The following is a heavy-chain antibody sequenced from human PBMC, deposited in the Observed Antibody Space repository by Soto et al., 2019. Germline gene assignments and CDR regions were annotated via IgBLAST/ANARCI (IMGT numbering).Heavy chain of an antibody. CDR3: ALRRPGDYFDY. V-gene: IGHV1-69*13. Sequence: GASVKVSCKASGGTFSSYAISWVRQAPGQGLEWMGGIIPIFGTANYAQKFQGRVTITAXXXXXXAXMXLXXXXAEDTAVYYCALRRPGDYFDYWGQGTLVAVSS. CDR1: GGTFSSYA. J-gene: IGHJ4*01. CDR2: IIPIFGTA. D-gene: IGHD3-3*01.